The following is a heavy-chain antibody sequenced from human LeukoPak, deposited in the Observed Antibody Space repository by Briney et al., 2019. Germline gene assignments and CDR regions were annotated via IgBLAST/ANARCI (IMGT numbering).Heavy chain of an antibody. CDR1: GGPFSGYY. V-gene: IGHV4-34*01. CDR3: ARVSHYDSSGYYYRRRGWFDP. D-gene: IGHD3-22*01. J-gene: IGHJ5*02. CDR2: INHSGST. Sequence: SETLSLTCAVYGGPFSGYYWSWIRQPPGKGLEWIGEINHSGSTNYNPSLKSRVTISVDTSKNQFSLKLSSVTAADTAVYYCARVSHYDSSGYYYRRRGWFDPWGQGTLVTVSS.